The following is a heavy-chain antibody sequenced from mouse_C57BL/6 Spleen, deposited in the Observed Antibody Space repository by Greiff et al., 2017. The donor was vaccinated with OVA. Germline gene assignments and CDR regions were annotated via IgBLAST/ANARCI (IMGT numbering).Heavy chain of an antibody. CDR1: GFTFTDYY. CDR2: IRNKANGYTT. CDR3: ARSHYYGSSYYFDY. J-gene: IGHJ2*01. Sequence: EVKLMESGGGLVQPGGSLSLSCAASGFTFTDYYMSWVRQPPGKALEWLGFIRNKANGYTTEYSGSVKGRFTISRDNSQSILYLQMNALRAEDSATYYCARSHYYGSSYYFDYWGQGTTLTVSS. D-gene: IGHD1-1*01. V-gene: IGHV7-3*01.